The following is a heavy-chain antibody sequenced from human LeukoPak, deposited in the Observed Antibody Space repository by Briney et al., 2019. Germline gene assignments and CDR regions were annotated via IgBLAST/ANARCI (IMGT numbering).Heavy chain of an antibody. CDR3: ARDLSRRSSSWYFDY. Sequence: PSETLSLTCTVSGGSISSGYYYWSWIRQPPGKGLEWIGYIYYSGSTYYNPSLKSRVTISVDTSKNQFSLKLSSVTAADTAVYYCARDLSRRSSSWYFDYWGQGTLVTVSS. CDR1: GGSISSGYYY. CDR2: IYYSGST. D-gene: IGHD6-13*01. J-gene: IGHJ4*02. V-gene: IGHV4-30-4*08.